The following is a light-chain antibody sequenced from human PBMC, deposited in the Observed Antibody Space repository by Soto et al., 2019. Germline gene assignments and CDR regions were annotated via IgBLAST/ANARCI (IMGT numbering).Light chain of an antibody. Sequence: DIQMTQSPSSLSASVGDRVTITCRASQSISSYLNWYQQKPGKAPKLLIYAASSLQSGVPSRFSGSGSGTDFTLTISSLQPEDFATYYCQQSYRTLTFGPGTKVDI. J-gene: IGKJ3*01. V-gene: IGKV1-39*01. CDR3: QQSYRTLT. CDR2: AAS. CDR1: QSISSY.